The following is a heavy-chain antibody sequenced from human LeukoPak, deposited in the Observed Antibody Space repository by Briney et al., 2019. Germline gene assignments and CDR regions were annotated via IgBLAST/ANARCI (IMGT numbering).Heavy chain of an antibody. CDR1: GGTFSSYA. D-gene: IGHD2-2*01. V-gene: IGHV1-69*06. J-gene: IGHJ6*04. CDR3: ARDSENIVVVPAAIGDYYYYGMDV. Sequence: EASVKVSCTASGGTFSSYAISWVRQAPGQGLEWMGGIIPIFGTANYAQKFQGRVTITADKSTSTAYMELSSLRSEDTAVYYCARDSENIVVVPAAIGDYYYYGMDVWGKGTTVTVSS. CDR2: IIPIFGTA.